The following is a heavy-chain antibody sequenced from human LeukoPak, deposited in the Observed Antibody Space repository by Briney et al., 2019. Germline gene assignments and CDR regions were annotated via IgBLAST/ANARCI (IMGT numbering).Heavy chain of an antibody. D-gene: IGHD2-2*01. Sequence: PSETLSLTCTVSGGSISSGDYYWSWIRQPPGKGLEWIGYIYYSGSTYYNPSLKCRVTISVDTSKNQFSLKLSSVTAADTAVYYCAREVVVVPAAISNYYYYMDVWGKGTTVTVSS. CDR1: GGSISSGDYY. CDR3: AREVVVVPAAISNYYYYMDV. V-gene: IGHV4-30-4*08. J-gene: IGHJ6*03. CDR2: IYYSGST.